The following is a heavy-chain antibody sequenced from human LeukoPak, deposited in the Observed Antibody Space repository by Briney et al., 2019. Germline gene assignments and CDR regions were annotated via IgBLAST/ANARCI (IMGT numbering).Heavy chain of an antibody. J-gene: IGHJ4*02. Sequence: SETLSLTCTVSGGSISSDYWQWIRQPPGKGLEWIGYIYSSGSNNYNPSLKSRVTISIDTSKNQFSLKLTSVTAADTAVYYCATRGYWGQGTLVNVSS. D-gene: IGHD3-10*01. CDR3: ATRGY. V-gene: IGHV4-4*08. CDR2: IYSSGSN. CDR1: GGSISSDY.